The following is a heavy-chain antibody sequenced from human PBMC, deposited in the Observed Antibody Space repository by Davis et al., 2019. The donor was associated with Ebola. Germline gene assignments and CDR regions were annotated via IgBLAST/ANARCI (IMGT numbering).Heavy chain of an antibody. J-gene: IGHJ4*02. CDR2: IYYSGST. CDR1: GGSISSYY. V-gene: IGHV4-59*12. Sequence: GSLRLSCTVSGGSISSYYWSWIRQPPGKGLEWIGYIYYSGSTNYNPSLKSRVTISVDTSKNQFSLKLSSVTAADTAVYYCARRQYYYGSGTRYFDYWGQGTLVTVSS. CDR3: ARRQYYYGSGTRYFDY. D-gene: IGHD3-10*01.